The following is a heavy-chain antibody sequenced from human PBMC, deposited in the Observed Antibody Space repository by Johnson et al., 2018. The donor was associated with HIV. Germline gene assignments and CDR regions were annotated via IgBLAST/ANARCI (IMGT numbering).Heavy chain of an antibody. CDR1: GFTFNIYS. D-gene: IGHD2-21*01. CDR3: TGEGWRYGEFDVFNS. Sequence: QVQLVESGGGVVRPGKSLRLSCAASGFTFNIYSFHWVRQAPGKGLEWVALMSYDGNNKYYADFVKCRFPISRDNSKNTVYLQMTDLRPEDTALYYCTGEGWRYGEFDVFNSWGQGTMVTVSS. V-gene: IGHV3-30*04. CDR2: MSYDGNNK. J-gene: IGHJ3*02.